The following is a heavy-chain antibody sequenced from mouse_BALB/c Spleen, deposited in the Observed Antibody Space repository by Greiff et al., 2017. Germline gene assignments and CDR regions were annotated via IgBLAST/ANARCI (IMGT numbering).Heavy chain of an antibody. J-gene: IGHJ4*01. CDR1: GYAFTNYL. Sequence: VQLQQSGAELVRPGTSVKVSCKASGYAFTNYLIEWVKQRPGQGLEWIGVINPGSGGTNYNEKFKGKATLTADKSSSTAYMQLSSLTSDDSAVYFCARDYYGSSYDYYAMDYWGQGTSVTVSS. CDR3: ARDYYGSSYDYYAMDY. V-gene: IGHV1-54*01. D-gene: IGHD1-1*01. CDR2: INPGSGGT.